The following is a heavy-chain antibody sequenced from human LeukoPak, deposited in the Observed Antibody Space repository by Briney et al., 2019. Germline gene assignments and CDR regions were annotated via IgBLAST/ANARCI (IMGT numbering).Heavy chain of an antibody. CDR2: INPNSGGT. Sequence: GASVKVSCKASGHTFTGYYMHWVRQAPGQGLEWMGWINPNSGGTNYAQKFQGWVTMTRDTSISTAYMELSRLRSDDTAVYYCARSPLWELYLDYWGQGTLVTVSS. D-gene: IGHD1-26*01. J-gene: IGHJ4*02. CDR3: ARSPLWELYLDY. V-gene: IGHV1-2*04. CDR1: GHTFTGYY.